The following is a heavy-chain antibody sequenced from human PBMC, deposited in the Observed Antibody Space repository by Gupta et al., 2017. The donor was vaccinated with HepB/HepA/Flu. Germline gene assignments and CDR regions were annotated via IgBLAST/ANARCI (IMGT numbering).Heavy chain of an antibody. V-gene: IGHV3-7*01. J-gene: IGHJ4*02. Sequence: EVQLVESGGGLVQPGGSLRLSCAASGFTFSSYWMSWVRPAPGKGLEWVANIKQDGSDKYYVDSVKGRFTISRDNAKNSLYLQMNSLRAEDTAVYYCARSRYCSSTSCYAGDFDYWGQGTLVTVSS. CDR1: GFTFSSYW. D-gene: IGHD2-2*01. CDR2: IKQDGSDK. CDR3: ARSRYCSSTSCYAGDFDY.